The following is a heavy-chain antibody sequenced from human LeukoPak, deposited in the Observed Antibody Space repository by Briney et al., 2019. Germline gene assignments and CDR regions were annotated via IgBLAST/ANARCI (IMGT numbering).Heavy chain of an antibody. CDR3: ARDRHNPGIADY. Sequence: SVKVSCKASGGTFSSYAISWVRQAPGQGLEWMGGIIPIFGTANYAQKFQGRVTITADESTSTAYMELSSLRSEDTAVYYCARDRHNPGIADYWGQGTLVTVSS. CDR1: GGTFSSYA. V-gene: IGHV1-69*13. D-gene: IGHD6-13*01. CDR2: IIPIFGTA. J-gene: IGHJ4*02.